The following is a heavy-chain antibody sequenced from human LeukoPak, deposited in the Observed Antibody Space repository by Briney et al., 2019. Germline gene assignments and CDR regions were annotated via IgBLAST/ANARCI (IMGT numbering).Heavy chain of an antibody. CDR2: INERGSET. Sequence: SGGSLRLSCAASGFIFSNHWMTWVRQAPGKGLEWVANINERGSETYYADYVKGRFTISRDNTKKSLFLQLNSPSVEDTAMYYCAKDYSFSNFNWGQGTLVTVSS. V-gene: IGHV3-7*01. J-gene: IGHJ4*02. CDR3: AKDYSFSNFN. D-gene: IGHD2-15*01. CDR1: GFIFSNHW.